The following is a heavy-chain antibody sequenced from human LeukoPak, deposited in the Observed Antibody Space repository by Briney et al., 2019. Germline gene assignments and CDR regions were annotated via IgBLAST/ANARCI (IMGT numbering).Heavy chain of an antibody. CDR1: GGSIRSYY. J-gene: IGHJ4*02. V-gene: IGHV4-59*12. Sequence: SETLSLTCTVSGGSIRSYYWSWIRQPPGKGLEWIGYIYYSGSTNYNPSLKSRVSISVDTSKNQFSLQVNSVTPEDTAVCYCARADLGVLVCWWWLLFDYWGQGTLVTVSS. CDR2: IYYSGST. CDR3: ARADLGVLVCWWWLLFDY. D-gene: IGHD2-8*02.